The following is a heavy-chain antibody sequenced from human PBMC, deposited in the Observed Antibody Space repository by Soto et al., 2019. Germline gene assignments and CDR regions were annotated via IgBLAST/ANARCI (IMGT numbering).Heavy chain of an antibody. Sequence: SETLSLTCTVSGGSISSYYWSWIRQPPGKGLEWIGYIYYSGSTNYNPSLKSRVTISVDTSKNQFSLKLSSVTAADTAVYYCARHIDIWPEGFDPWGQGTLVTVSS. CDR3: ARHIDIWPEGFDP. J-gene: IGHJ5*02. CDR2: IYYSGST. V-gene: IGHV4-59*08. CDR1: GGSISSYY. D-gene: IGHD3-16*02.